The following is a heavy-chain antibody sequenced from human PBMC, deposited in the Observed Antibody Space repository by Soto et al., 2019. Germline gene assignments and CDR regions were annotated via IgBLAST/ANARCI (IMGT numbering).Heavy chain of an antibody. Sequence: PSETLSLTCTVSGGSISSYYWSWIRQPPGKGLEWIGYIYYSGSTNYNPSLKSRVTISVDTSKNQFSLKLSSVTAADTAVYYCARWRVVPAMIDYWGQGTLVTVSS. V-gene: IGHV4-59*08. D-gene: IGHD2-2*01. CDR1: GGSISSYY. J-gene: IGHJ4*02. CDR2: IYYSGST. CDR3: ARWRVVPAMIDY.